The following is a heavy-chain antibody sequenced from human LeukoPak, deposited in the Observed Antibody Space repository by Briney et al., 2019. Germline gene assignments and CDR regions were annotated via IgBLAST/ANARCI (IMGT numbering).Heavy chain of an antibody. J-gene: IGHJ4*02. CDR3: ARDPLSSDGYGSGPFDY. CDR1: GGSFSGYY. CDR2: INHSGST. Sequence: SETLSLTCAVYGGSFSGYYWSWIRQPPGKGLEWIGEINHSGSTNYNPSLKSRVTISVDTSKNQFSLKLSSVTAADTAVYYCARDPLSSDGYGSGPFDYWGQGTLVTVSS. V-gene: IGHV4-34*01. D-gene: IGHD3-10*01.